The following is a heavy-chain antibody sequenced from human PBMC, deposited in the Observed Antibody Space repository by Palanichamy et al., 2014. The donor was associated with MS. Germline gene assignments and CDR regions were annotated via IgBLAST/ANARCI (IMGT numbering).Heavy chain of an antibody. CDR2: ISAYNGNT. Sequence: QVQLVQSGAEVKKPGASVKVSCKASGYTFTSYGISWVRQAPGQGLEWMGWISAYNGNTNYAQKLQGRVTMTTDTSTSTAYVELRSLRSDDTAVYYCARAQSSSLGFSELRTFDYWGQGTLVTVSS. J-gene: IGHJ4*02. CDR1: GYTFTSYG. D-gene: IGHD6-13*01. CDR3: ARAQSSSLGFSELRTFDY. V-gene: IGHV1-18*01.